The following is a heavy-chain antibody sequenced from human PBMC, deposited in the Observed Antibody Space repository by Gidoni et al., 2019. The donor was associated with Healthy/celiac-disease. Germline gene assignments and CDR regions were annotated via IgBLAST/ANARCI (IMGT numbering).Heavy chain of an antibody. CDR2: IYYSGST. CDR3: ARTYQLLSHNNWFDP. J-gene: IGHJ5*02. D-gene: IGHD2-2*01. V-gene: IGHV4-31*03. CDR1: GGSISSGGYY. Sequence: QVQLQESGPGLVKPSQTLSLTCTVSGGSISSGGYYWSWIRQHPGKGLEWIGYIYYSGSTYYNPSLKSRVTISVDTSKNQFSLKLSSVTAADTAVYYCARTYQLLSHNNWFDPWGQGTLVTVSS.